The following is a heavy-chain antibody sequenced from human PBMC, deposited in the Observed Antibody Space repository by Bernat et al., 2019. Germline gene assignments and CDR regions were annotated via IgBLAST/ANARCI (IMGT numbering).Heavy chain of an antibody. CDR1: GFTFNTYA. CDR2: VSYDGNIK. D-gene: IGHD3-10*01. CDR3: ASDSSWFPGTFDS. V-gene: IGHV3-30-3*01. J-gene: IGHJ4*02. Sequence: QVQLEESGGGVVQPGRSLRLSCAASGFTFNTYAMHWVRQAPGKGLEGVAVVSYDGNIKYQADSVKGRFTISRDNSKNTLYLQMNSLRAEETALYYCASDSSWFPGTFDSWGQGTLVTVSS.